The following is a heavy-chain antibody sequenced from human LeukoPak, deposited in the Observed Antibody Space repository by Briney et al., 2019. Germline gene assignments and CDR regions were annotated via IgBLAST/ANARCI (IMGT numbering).Heavy chain of an antibody. CDR1: GFTFSSYG. D-gene: IGHD3-22*01. Sequence: GGSLRLSCAASGFTFSSYGMHWVRQAPGKGLEWVAFIRYDGSNKYYADSVKGRFTISRDNSKNTLYLQMNSLRAEDTAVHYCARESESYDSSGSTFKYWGQGTLVTVSS. V-gene: IGHV3-30*02. J-gene: IGHJ4*02. CDR3: ARESESYDSSGSTFKY. CDR2: IRYDGSNK.